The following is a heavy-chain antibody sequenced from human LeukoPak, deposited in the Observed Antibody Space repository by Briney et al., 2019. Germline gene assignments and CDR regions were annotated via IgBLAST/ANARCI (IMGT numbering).Heavy chain of an antibody. CDR2: IYPGDSDT. J-gene: IGHJ3*01. CDR1: GYSFVSHW. D-gene: IGHD3-3*01. V-gene: IGHV5-51*01. CDR3: ASRPSYDFWSGYYGVDGLDV. Sequence: GESLKISCKTSGYSFVSHWIVWVRQMPGKGLEWLGIIYPGDSDTRYSPSFQGQVTIPADKSISTAYLHWSSLRASDTAMYYCASRPSYDFWSGYYGVDGLDVWGQGTMVTVSS.